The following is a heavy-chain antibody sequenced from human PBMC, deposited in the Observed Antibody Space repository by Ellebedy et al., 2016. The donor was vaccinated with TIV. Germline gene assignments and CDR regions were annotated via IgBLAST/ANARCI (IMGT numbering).Heavy chain of an antibody. D-gene: IGHD5-24*01. V-gene: IGHV4-31*03. CDR1: GGSISGRSYY. CDR2: IYYTGST. Sequence: MPSETLSLTCTVSGGSISGRSYYWGWIRQHPGKGLEWIGYIYYTGSTYYNPSLKSRLLISVDTSKNQFSLKLTSVTAADTAVYYCARGRWLQPYFDYWGQGTPVTVSS. CDR3: ARGRWLQPYFDY. J-gene: IGHJ4*02.